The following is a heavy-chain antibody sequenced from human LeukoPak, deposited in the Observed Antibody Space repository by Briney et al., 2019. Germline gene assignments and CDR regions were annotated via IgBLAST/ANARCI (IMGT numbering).Heavy chain of an antibody. CDR3: ARARGTYRSSDAFDF. Sequence: SVKVSCKASGYTFTGYYMHWVRQAPGQGLEWMGGIIPILGTTNLAQKFQGRVTINADESTSTAYMELSSLTSEDTAVYYCARARGTYRSSDAFDFWGQGTMVTVSS. D-gene: IGHD3-16*02. J-gene: IGHJ3*01. V-gene: IGHV1-69*13. CDR1: GYTFTGYY. CDR2: IIPILGTT.